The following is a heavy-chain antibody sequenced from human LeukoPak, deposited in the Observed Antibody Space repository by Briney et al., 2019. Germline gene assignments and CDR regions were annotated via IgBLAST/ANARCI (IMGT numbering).Heavy chain of an antibody. Sequence: SETLSLTCTVSGGSISSYYWSWIRQPPGKGLEWIGYIYYSGSTNYNPSLESRVTISVDTSKNQFSLKLSSVTAADTAVYYCARDRSYSYYGMDVWGQGTTVTVSS. CDR2: IYYSGST. V-gene: IGHV4-59*12. J-gene: IGHJ6*02. CDR3: ARDRSYSYYGMDV. CDR1: GGSISSYY.